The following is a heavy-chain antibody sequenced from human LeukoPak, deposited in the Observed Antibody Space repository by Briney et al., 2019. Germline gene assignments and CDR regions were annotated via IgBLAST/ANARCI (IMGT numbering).Heavy chain of an antibody. Sequence: QSGRSLRLSCVASGFTFRSYGMHWVRQAPGKGLEWVAVIWYDGNNKYYADSVKGRFTISRDNSKNTLYLQMNSLRAEDTAVYYCARELTYYYDSSGYYSPYFDHWGQGTLVTVSS. CDR2: IWYDGNNK. D-gene: IGHD3-22*01. CDR1: GFTFRSYG. CDR3: ARELTYYYDSSGYYSPYFDH. V-gene: IGHV3-33*01. J-gene: IGHJ4*02.